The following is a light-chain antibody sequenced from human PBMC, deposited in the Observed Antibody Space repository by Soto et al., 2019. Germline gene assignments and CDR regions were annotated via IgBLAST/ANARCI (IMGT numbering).Light chain of an antibody. V-gene: IGKV1-27*01. CDR1: QDISNF. J-gene: IGKJ1*01. CDR2: AAS. Sequence: DIQMTQSPSSLSASVGDRVTITCRASQDISNFLAWYQQKPGKVPKLLIYAASTLQSGVPSRFSGSGSGTDFTLTINSLQPEDVASYYCQEYNNAPLAFGQGTKVEIK. CDR3: QEYNNAPLA.